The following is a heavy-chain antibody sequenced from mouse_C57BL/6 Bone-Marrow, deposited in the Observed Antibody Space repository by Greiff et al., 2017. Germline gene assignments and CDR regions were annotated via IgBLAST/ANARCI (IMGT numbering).Heavy chain of an antibody. CDR2: IYPRRGNT. D-gene: IGHD2-3*01. Sequence: QVQLQQSGAELARPGASVKLSCKASGYTFTSYGISWVKQRTGQGLEWIGEIYPRRGNTYYNEKFKGKATLTADKSSSTAYMELRSLTSEDSAVYFCAIYDGYWAWFAYWGQGALVTVSA. CDR1: GYTFTSYG. V-gene: IGHV1-81*01. CDR3: AIYDGYWAWFAY. J-gene: IGHJ3*01.